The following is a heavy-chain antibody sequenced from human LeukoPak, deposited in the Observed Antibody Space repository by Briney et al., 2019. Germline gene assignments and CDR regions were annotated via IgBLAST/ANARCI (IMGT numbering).Heavy chain of an antibody. J-gene: IGHJ4*02. D-gene: IGHD6-6*01. CDR1: GFTFSSYA. CDR3: AKARYSSSGRLWGDY. V-gene: IGHV3-23*01. CDR2: ISGSGGST. Sequence: PGGSLRLSCAASGFTFSSYAMSWVRQAPGKGLEWVSAISGSGGSTYYADSVKGRFTISRDNSKNTLYLQMNSLRAEDTAVYYCAKARYSSSGRLWGDYWGQGTLVTVSS.